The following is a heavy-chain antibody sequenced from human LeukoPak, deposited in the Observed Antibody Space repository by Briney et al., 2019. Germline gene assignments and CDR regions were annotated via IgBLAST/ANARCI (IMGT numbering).Heavy chain of an antibody. V-gene: IGHV4-59*01. CDR3: ARMYSGTSSYFDF. J-gene: IGHJ4*02. CDR1: GVSISDYH. CDR2: FSYSGST. D-gene: IGHD1-26*01. Sequence: PSETLSLTCSVSGVSISDYHWIWIRQPPAKGLEGRGYFSYSGSTRYTPSLKSRVTMSVDTSKNQFSLRLISVAAAATAVYYCARMYSGTSSYFDFWGQGTLVTVSS.